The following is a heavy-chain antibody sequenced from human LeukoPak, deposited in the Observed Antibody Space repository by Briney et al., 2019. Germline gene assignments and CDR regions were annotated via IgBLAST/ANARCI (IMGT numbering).Heavy chain of an antibody. D-gene: IGHD3-3*01. V-gene: IGHV3-23*01. J-gene: IGHJ4*02. Sequence: GGSLRLSCAASGFTFSSYAMSWVRQAPGKGLEWVSAISGSGGSTYYADSVKGRFTISRDNSKNTLYLQMNSLRAEDTAVYYCAKDPAVHYDFWSGLHYWGQGTLVTVSS. CDR2: ISGSGGST. CDR3: AKDPAVHYDFWSGLHY. CDR1: GFTFSSYA.